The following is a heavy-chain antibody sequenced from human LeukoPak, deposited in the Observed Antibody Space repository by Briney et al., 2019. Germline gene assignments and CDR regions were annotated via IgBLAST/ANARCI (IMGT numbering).Heavy chain of an antibody. V-gene: IGHV4-30-2*01. D-gene: IGHD2-2*01. CDR3: ARSYQLLIFDD. J-gene: IGHJ4*02. CDR1: GGFISSGSYS. CDR2: IYHSGST. Sequence: PTEILFLTCAVSGGFISSGSYSWSWIRQPKGKGLEWIGYIYHSGSTYYTPSLMSRVTISVDRSKNQFSLKLSSVTAAYTAVYYCARSYQLLIFDDWGQGTLVTVAS.